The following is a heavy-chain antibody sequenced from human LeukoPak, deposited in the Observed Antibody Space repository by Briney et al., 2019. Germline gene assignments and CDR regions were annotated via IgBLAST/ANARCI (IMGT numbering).Heavy chain of an antibody. Sequence: SGTLSLTCAVSGGSISSSNWWTWVRQPPGKGLEWIGEIFHTGSANYNPSLKSRVTMLVDKSENQFSLRLTSVTAADTAIYYCASRLHFYSMTWYNFDFWGQGTLVTVSS. J-gene: IGHJ4*02. CDR3: ASRLHFYSMTWYNFDF. V-gene: IGHV4-4*02. D-gene: IGHD6-13*01. CDR2: IFHTGSA. CDR1: GGSISSSNW.